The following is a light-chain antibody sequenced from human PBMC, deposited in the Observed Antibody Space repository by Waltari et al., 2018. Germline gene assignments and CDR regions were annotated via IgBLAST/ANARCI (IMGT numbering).Light chain of an antibody. J-gene: IGLJ1*01. CDR2: RNN. V-gene: IGLV1-47*01. Sequence: QSVLTQPPSASAPPGQRVPTSCSGSHANPGSNYLYWYQHLPGTAPKLLIYRNNQRPSRVPDRFSASKYGTSASLAISELRSEDEGIYYCASWDDSHYVFGPGTTVSVL. CDR1: HANPGSNY. CDR3: ASWDDSHYV.